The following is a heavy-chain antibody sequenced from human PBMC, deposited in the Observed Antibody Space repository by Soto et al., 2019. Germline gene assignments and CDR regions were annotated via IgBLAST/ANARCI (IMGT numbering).Heavy chain of an antibody. J-gene: IGHJ6*02. CDR3: ARDYRASYPAYYYYGMDV. CDR1: GGSISSGDYY. V-gene: IGHV4-31*03. Sequence: SETLSLTCSVSGGSISSGDYYWSWIRQHPGKGLEWIGYIYYSVTTYYNPSLKSRVTISVDTSKNQFSLKLSSVTAADTAVYYCARDYRASYPAYYYYGMDVWGQGTTVTVSS. D-gene: IGHD3-16*02. CDR2: IYYSVTT.